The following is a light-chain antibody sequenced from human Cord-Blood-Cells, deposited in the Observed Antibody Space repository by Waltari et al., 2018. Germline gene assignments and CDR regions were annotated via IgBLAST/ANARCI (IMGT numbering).Light chain of an antibody. J-gene: IGKJ2*03. V-gene: IGKV3-20*01. Sequence: IGSTQSPGTLSLSPGERATLPCRARQRVSGSYLASYQQKAGQAPSLLSYGASSRATGIPDRFSGSGSGTDFTLTSSGLEHEEFAVYYCQQYGSSPMYSFGQGTKLEIK. CDR3: QQYGSSPMYS. CDR1: QRVSGSY. CDR2: GAS.